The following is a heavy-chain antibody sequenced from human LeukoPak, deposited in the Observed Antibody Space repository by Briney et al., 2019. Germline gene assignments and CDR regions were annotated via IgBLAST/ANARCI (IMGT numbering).Heavy chain of an antibody. D-gene: IGHD6-13*01. CDR2: ISGSGGST. CDR3: AKDPIAAAGTRWFDP. V-gene: IGHV3-23*01. J-gene: IGHJ5*02. Sequence: GGSLRLSCAASGFTFNRYTMLWVRQAPGKGLEWVSAISGSGGSTYYADSVKGRFTISRDNSKNTLYLQMNSLRAEDTAVYYCAKDPIAAAGTRWFDPWGQGTLVTVSS. CDR1: GFTFNRYT.